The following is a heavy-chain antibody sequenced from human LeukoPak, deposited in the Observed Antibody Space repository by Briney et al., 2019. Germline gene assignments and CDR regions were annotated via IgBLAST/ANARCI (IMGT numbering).Heavy chain of an antibody. D-gene: IGHD2-2*01. Sequence: SETLSLTCTVSGGSISSYYWSWIRQPPGKGLEWIGYIYYSGSTNYNPSLKSRVTISVDTSKNQFSLKLSSVTAADTAVYYCARVNLLGYCSSTSCEADYWGQGTLVTVSS. J-gene: IGHJ4*02. CDR3: ARVNLLGYCSSTSCEADY. V-gene: IGHV4-59*01. CDR2: IYYSGST. CDR1: GGSISSYY.